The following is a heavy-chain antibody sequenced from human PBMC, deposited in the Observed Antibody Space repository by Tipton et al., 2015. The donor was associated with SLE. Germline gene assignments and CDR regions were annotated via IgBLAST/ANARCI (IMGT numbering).Heavy chain of an antibody. CDR2: ISYDGSNK. D-gene: IGHD7-27*01. V-gene: IGHV3-30*03. CDR3: ARDSNWGPFDAFDI. J-gene: IGHJ3*02. Sequence: SLRLSCAASGFTFSSYGMHWVRQAPGKGLEWVAVISYDGSNKYYADSVKGRFTISRDNSKNSLYLQMNSLRAEDTAVYYCARDSNWGPFDAFDIWGQGTMVTVSS. CDR1: GFTFSSYG.